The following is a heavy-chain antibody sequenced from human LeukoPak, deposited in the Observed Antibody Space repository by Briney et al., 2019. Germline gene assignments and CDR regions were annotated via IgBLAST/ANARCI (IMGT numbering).Heavy chain of an antibody. CDR3: AKDLYCSSTSCVNWFDP. V-gene: IGHV3-23*01. J-gene: IGHJ5*02. CDR2: ISGSGGST. CDR1: GFTFSSYA. Sequence: GGSLRLSCAASGFTFSSYAMSWVRQAPGKGLEWVSAISGSGGSTYYADSVKGRFTISRDNSKNTLYLQMNSLRAEGTAVYYCAKDLYCSSTSCVNWFDPWGQGTLVTVSS. D-gene: IGHD2-2*01.